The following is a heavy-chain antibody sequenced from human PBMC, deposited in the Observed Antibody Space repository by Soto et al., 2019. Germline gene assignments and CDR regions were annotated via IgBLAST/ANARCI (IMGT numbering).Heavy chain of an antibody. Sequence: KQSQTLSLTCAISGDSVSSNSAAWNWIRQSPSRGLEWLGRTYYRSKWYNDYAVSVKSRITINPDTSKNQFSLQLNSVTPEDTAVYYCARVYLDGRLDYYYMDVWCKGTTVTVSS. CDR2: TYYRSKWYN. V-gene: IGHV6-1*01. J-gene: IGHJ6*03. CDR3: ARVYLDGRLDYYYMDV. CDR1: GDSVSSNSAA. D-gene: IGHD3-9*01.